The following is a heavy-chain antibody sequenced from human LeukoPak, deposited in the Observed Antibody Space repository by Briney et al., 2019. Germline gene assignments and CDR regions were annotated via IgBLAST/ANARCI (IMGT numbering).Heavy chain of an antibody. CDR1: GFNLVDYA. V-gene: IGHV3-9*01. J-gene: IGHJ6*02. CDR2: INWDNGGI. CDR3: AGLSVVVVAATSRGSYYYGMDV. D-gene: IGHD2-15*01. Sequence: PGRSLRLSCAVSGFNLVDYAMHWVRQAPGRGLEWVSGINWDNGGIVYAESVKGRFTISRDNAKNSLYLQMNSLRAEDTAVYYCAGLSVVVVAATSRGSYYYGMDVWGQGTTVTVSS.